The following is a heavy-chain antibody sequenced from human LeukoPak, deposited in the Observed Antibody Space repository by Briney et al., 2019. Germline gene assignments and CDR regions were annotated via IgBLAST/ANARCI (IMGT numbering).Heavy chain of an antibody. CDR1: GGSISSYY. CDR3: ARCGGFDYFDDY. J-gene: IGHJ4*02. D-gene: IGHD2-21*01. Sequence: PSETLSLTCTVSGGSISSYYWSWVRQPPGKGLEWIGEINHSGNTKYNPSLKSRVTISVDTSKNQFSLKLSSVTAADTAVYYCARCGGFDYFDDYWGQGTLVTVSS. CDR2: INHSGNT. V-gene: IGHV4-34*01.